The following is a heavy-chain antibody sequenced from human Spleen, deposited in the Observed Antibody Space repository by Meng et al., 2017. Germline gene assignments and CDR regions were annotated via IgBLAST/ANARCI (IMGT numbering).Heavy chain of an antibody. CDR3: ARAGDSENWFGP. CDR1: GGSISSSHG. D-gene: IGHD2-21*01. CDR2: IYHSGST. J-gene: IGHJ5*02. V-gene: IGHV4-4*02. Sequence: QLQLHESGPVLVVASWTVSVNCVVSGGSISSSHGWGLLRQPAGKGLVWIGEIYHSGSTNYNPSLESRVNISVDKSKNQYSLKLSSVTAADTAVYYCARAGDSENWFGPWGQGILVTVSS.